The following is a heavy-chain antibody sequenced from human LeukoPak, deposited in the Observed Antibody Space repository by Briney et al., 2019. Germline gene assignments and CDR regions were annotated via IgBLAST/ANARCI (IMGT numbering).Heavy chain of an antibody. Sequence: GGSLRLSCAASGFTFSGSAMHWVRQASGKGLEWVGRIRSKANSYATAYDASVKGRFTSSRDDSKNTAYLQMNSLKTEDAAVYYCTRLTGYSSGWYENGFDYWGQGTLVTVAS. D-gene: IGHD6-19*01. J-gene: IGHJ4*02. CDR2: IRSKANSYAT. V-gene: IGHV3-73*01. CDR3: TRLTGYSSGWYENGFDY. CDR1: GFTFSGSA.